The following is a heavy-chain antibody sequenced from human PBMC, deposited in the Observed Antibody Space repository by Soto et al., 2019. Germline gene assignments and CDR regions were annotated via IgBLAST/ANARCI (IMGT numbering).Heavy chain of an antibody. D-gene: IGHD1-1*01. CDR3: ARIGTTGTAPRDY. CDR1: GFTFSSYE. V-gene: IGHV3-48*03. J-gene: IGHJ4*02. CDR2: ISSSGSTI. Sequence: RLSCAASGFTFSSYEMNWVRQAPGKGLEWVSYISSSGSTIYYADSVKGRFTISRDNAKNSLYLQMNSLRAEDTAVYYCARIGTTGTAPRDYWGQGTLVTVSS.